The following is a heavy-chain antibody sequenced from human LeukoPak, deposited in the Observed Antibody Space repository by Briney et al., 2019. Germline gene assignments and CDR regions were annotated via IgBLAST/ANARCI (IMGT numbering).Heavy chain of an antibody. D-gene: IGHD2-8*01. J-gene: IGHJ4*02. CDR2: ISYDGKNK. CDR1: GFTFSSNG. V-gene: IGHV3-30*03. Sequence: GGSLRLSCAASGFTFSSNGMHWVRQAPGKGLEWVAVISYDGKNKFYADSVTGRFTISRDNSKNTLFLQMSSLRAEDTAVYYCARAKRGLTDYWGQGTLVTVSS. CDR3: ARAKRGLTDY.